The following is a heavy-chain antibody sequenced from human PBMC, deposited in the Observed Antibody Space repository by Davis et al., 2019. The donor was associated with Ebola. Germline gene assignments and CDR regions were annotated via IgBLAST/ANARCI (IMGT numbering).Heavy chain of an antibody. J-gene: IGHJ4*02. Sequence: ASVKVSCKASGYSFTSYYMHWLRQAPGQGPEWMGTLHPGADNTVNAQKFQGRVTMTKVTSTTTVYMELGSLRSDDTAVYYCARGDWNDVPTVWGQGTLVTVSS. V-gene: IGHV1-46*01. CDR1: GYSFTSYY. D-gene: IGHD1-1*01. CDR3: ARGDWNDVPTV. CDR2: LHPGADNT.